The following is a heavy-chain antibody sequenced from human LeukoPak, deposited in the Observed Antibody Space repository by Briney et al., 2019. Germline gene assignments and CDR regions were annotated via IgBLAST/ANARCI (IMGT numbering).Heavy chain of an antibody. CDR1: GASITNSAYH. V-gene: IGHV4-39*01. J-gene: IGHJ4*02. D-gene: IGHD2-15*01. CDR2: TNYSGGT. Sequence: SETLSLTCTVSGASITNSAYHWGWIRQPPGKGLEWIVSTNYSGGTHYNPSLKSRVTISADKSKNQSSLKLRSVTAADTAVYYCARLWSTDCSGGTCPHQPNYWGQGILVTVSS. CDR3: ARLWSTDCSGGTCPHQPNY.